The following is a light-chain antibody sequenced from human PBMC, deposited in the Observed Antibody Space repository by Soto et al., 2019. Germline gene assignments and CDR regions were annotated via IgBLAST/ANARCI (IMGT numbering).Light chain of an antibody. V-gene: IGKV3-11*01. CDR3: QHRSSWPRT. Sequence: ENVLTQSPATLSLSPGERATLSCRASQSVSTYLAWFQQKPGQAPRLLIYGASNRATGIPARFSGSGSGTDFTLTISSLEPEDFAVYYCQHRSSWPRTFGQVTKVEIK. CDR1: QSVSTY. CDR2: GAS. J-gene: IGKJ1*01.